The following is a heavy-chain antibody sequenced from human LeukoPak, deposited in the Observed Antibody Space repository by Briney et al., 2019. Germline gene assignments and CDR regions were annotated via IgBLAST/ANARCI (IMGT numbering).Heavy chain of an antibody. V-gene: IGHV4-39*07. J-gene: IGHJ5*02. CDR1: GGSISSSSYY. D-gene: IGHD2-15*01. Sequence: SETLSLTCTVSGGSISSSSYYWGWIRQPPGKGLEWIGSIYYSGSTYYNPSLKSRVTISVDTSKNQFSLKLSSVTAADTAVYYCARANSTPGGWFDPWGQGTLVTVSS. CDR3: ARANSTPGGWFDP. CDR2: IYYSGST.